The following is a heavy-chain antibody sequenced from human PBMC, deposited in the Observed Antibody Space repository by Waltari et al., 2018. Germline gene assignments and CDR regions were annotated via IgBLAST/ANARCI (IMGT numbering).Heavy chain of an antibody. CDR3: ARVDCSGGSCYSHLGGSFDY. J-gene: IGHJ4*02. D-gene: IGHD2-15*01. V-gene: IGHV4-39*07. Sequence: QLQLQESGPGLVKPSETLSLTCTVSGGSISSSSYYWGWIRQPPGKELEWIGRIYYSGSTYYNPSLKSRVTIAVDTSKNQFSLKLSAVTAADTAVYYCARVDCSGGSCYSHLGGSFDYWGQGTLGTVSS. CDR1: GGSISSSSYY. CDR2: IYYSGST.